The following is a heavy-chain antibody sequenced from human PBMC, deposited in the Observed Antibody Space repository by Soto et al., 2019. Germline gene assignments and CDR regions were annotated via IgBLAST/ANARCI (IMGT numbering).Heavy chain of an antibody. CDR2: MNPNSGNT. Sequence: QVQLVQSGAEVKKPGASVKVSCKASGYTFTSYDINWVRQATGQGREWMGWMNPNSGNTGYAQKFQVRVTMTRNTSISTAYTERSSLRSEDTAVYYCARVLLSGYDIDYWGQGTLVTVSS. CDR1: GYTFTSYD. D-gene: IGHD5-12*01. V-gene: IGHV1-8*01. CDR3: ARVLLSGYDIDY. J-gene: IGHJ4*02.